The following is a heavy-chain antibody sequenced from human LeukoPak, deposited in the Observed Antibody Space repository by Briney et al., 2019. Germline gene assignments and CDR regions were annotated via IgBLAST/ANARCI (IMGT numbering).Heavy chain of an antibody. V-gene: IGHV3-48*04. J-gene: IGHJ3*02. D-gene: IGHD1-20*01. CDR1: GFTLSNYS. Sequence: GGSLRLSCAVSGFTLSNYSMNWVRQAPGKGLEWISYISGSGFTIHYADSVKGRFTISRDNAKNSLYLQMNSLRAEDTAVYDCAREAYNWNAFDIWGQGTMVTVSS. CDR2: ISGSGFTI. CDR3: AREAYNWNAFDI.